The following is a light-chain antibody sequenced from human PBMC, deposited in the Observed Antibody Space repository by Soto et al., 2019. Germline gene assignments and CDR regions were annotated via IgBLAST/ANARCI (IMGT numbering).Light chain of an antibody. V-gene: IGKV3-11*01. Sequence: EIELTQSPGTLSLSPGERATLSCRASQSVDSYLAWYQQKPGQAPRLLIYDASHRDTGIPARFSGSGSGTDFTITISSLEPEDFAVYYCQQRSEWPLTFGGGTKVEIK. CDR3: QQRSEWPLT. CDR2: DAS. J-gene: IGKJ4*01. CDR1: QSVDSY.